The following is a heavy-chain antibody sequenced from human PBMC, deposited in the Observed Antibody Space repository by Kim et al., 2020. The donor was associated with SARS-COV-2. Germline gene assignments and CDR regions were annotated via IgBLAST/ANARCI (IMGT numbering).Heavy chain of an antibody. J-gene: IGHJ4*02. D-gene: IGHD3-10*01. V-gene: IGHV3-21*01. CDR3: ASNYYGSGVNGY. Sequence: YYADSVKGRFTISRDNAKNSLYLQMNSLRAEDTAVYYCASNYYGSGVNGYWGQGTLVTVSS.